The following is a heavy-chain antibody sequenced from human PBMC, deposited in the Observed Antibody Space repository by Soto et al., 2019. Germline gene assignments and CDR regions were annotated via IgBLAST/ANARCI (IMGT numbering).Heavy chain of an antibody. D-gene: IGHD4-17*01. CDR2: LSGGGSNT. J-gene: IGHJ4*02. V-gene: IGHV3-23*01. CDR3: ARWDGYGDV. CDR1: GFSFSTYS. Sequence: EVQLLESGGGLVQPGGSLRLSCAASGFSFSTYSMAWVRQTPGKGLAWVSGLSGGGSNTLYADSVQGRFTISVDTSKNTVYLQMNSLRVEDTAVYYCARWDGYGDVWGQGTLVTVSS.